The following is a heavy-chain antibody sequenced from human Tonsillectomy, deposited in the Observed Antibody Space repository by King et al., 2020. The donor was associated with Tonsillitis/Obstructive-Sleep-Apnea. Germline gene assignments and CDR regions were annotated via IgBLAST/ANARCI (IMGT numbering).Heavy chain of an antibody. J-gene: IGHJ3*01. D-gene: IGHD3-3*02. CDR3: ARDLGRAAHFSSGYFDAFDL. V-gene: IGHV1-46*01. CDR2: INPSNGDT. Sequence: QLVQSGAEVKSPGASVKLSCKASGYSFTPYYMYWVRQAPGQGLEWMGMINPSNGDTSYAQHFQGRLMMTSDTSTTTVFMELSSLLSEDTAVYFCARDLGRAAHFSSGYFDAFDLWGQGTMVTVSS. CDR1: GYSFTPYY.